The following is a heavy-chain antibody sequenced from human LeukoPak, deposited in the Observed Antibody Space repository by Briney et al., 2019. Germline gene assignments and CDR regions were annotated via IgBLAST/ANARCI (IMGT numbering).Heavy chain of an antibody. CDR3: AKDKWWGASDH. V-gene: IGHV3-74*01. D-gene: IGHD2-8*01. CDR1: GYTFSGHW. Sequence: GGSLRLACAASGYTFSGHWMHWVRQTPGKGLVWVADINGDGTATNYAGSVKGRFTISRDNAKNTLYLQMNTLRAEDTAVYYCAKDKWWGASDHWGQGSLVTVSS. J-gene: IGHJ4*02. CDR2: INGDGTAT.